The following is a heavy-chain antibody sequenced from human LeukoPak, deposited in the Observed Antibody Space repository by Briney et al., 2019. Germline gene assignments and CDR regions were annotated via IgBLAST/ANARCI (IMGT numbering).Heavy chain of an antibody. CDR1: GYTFTSYY. Sequence: ASVKVSCKASGYTFTSYYMHWVRQAPGQGLEWMGIINPSGGSTSYAQKFQGRVTMTRDMYTSTVYMELSSLRSEDTAVYYCARDQGGNSSAFDIWGQGTMVTVSS. D-gene: IGHD4-23*01. CDR3: ARDQGGNSSAFDI. J-gene: IGHJ3*02. CDR2: INPSGGST. V-gene: IGHV1-46*01.